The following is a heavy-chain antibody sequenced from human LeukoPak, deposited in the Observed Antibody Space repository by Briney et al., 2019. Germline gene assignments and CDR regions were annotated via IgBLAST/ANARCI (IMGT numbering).Heavy chain of an antibody. J-gene: IGHJ5*02. CDR3: ARVTSRLGWFDP. D-gene: IGHD1-14*01. CDR1: GGSISSSSYY. Sequence: PSETLSLTCTASGGSISSSSYYWGWIRQPPGKGLEWIGEIYHSGSTNYNPSLKSRVTISVDKSKNQFSLKLSSVTAADTAVYYCARVTSRLGWFDPWGQGTLVTVSS. CDR2: IYHSGST. V-gene: IGHV4-39*07.